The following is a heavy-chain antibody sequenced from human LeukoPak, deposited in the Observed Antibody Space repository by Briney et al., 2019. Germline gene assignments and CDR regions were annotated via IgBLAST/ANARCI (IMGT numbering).Heavy chain of an antibody. V-gene: IGHV1-69*13. CDR1: GYTFTSYA. D-gene: IGHD6-13*01. CDR2: IIPIFGTA. J-gene: IGHJ5*02. CDR3: ARGHSSSWRWFDP. Sequence: SVKVSCKASGYTFTSYAMNWVRQAPGQGLEWMGGIIPIFGTANYAQKFQGRVTITADESTSTAYMELSSLRSEDTAVYYCARGHSSSWRWFDPWGQGTLVTVSS.